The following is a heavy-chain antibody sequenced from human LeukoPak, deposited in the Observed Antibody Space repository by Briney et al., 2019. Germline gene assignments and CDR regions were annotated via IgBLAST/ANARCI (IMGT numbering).Heavy chain of an antibody. J-gene: IGHJ3*02. CDR2: IDYSGST. CDR3: ARDMVRGVLLGSFDI. Sequence: SETLSLTCPVSGGSISRYYWSWIRQPPGKGLEWIGYIDYSGSTNSNPSLKSRVTMSVDTPTNQFSLKLRSVTAATTPEFYFARDMVRGVLLGSFDIWGQGTMVTVSS. V-gene: IGHV4-59*12. CDR1: GGSISRYY. D-gene: IGHD3-10*01.